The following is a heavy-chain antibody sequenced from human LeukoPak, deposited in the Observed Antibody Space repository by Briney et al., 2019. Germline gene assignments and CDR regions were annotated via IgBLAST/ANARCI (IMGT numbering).Heavy chain of an antibody. CDR3: ARHQGGDGYNYYYYYMDV. CDR2: IYYSGST. CDR1: GGSISSSSYY. D-gene: IGHD5-24*01. J-gene: IGHJ6*03. Sequence: PSEXLSLTCTVSGGSISSSSYYWGWVRQPPGKGLEWLGSIYYSGSTYYKPSRRSRVTISVDTYKRQFSLKQSSVTAADTAVYYCARHQGGDGYNYYYYYMDVWGKGTTVTVSS. V-gene: IGHV4-39*01.